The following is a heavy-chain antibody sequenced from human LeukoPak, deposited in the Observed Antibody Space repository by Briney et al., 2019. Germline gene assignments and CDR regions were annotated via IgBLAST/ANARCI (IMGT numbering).Heavy chain of an antibody. CDR1: GGSISSGSYY. D-gene: IGHD5-18*01. Sequence: PSETLSLTCTVSGGSISSGSYYWSWIRQPAGKGLEWIGRIYTSGSTNYNPSLKSRVTISVDTSKNQFSLKVSSVTAADTAVYYCARGGYTFYYFDYWGQGTLVTVSS. V-gene: IGHV4-61*02. J-gene: IGHJ4*02. CDR3: ARGGYTFYYFDY. CDR2: IYTSGST.